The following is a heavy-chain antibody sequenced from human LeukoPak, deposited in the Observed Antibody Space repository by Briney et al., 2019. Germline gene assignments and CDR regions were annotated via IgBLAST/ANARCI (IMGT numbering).Heavy chain of an antibody. J-gene: IGHJ6*03. D-gene: IGHD6-19*01. CDR1: GFTFSSYA. Sequence: GGSLRLSCAASGFTFSSYAMHWVRQAPGKGLEWVAVISYDGSNKYYADSVKGRFTLSRDNSKNTLYLQMNSLRAEDTAVYYCARDRGSGWFDYYYYMDVWGKGTTVTVSS. V-gene: IGHV3-30*01. CDR3: ARDRGSGWFDYYYYMDV. CDR2: ISYDGSNK.